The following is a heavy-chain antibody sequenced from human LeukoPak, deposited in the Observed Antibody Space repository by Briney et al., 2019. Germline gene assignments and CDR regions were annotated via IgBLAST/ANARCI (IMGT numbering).Heavy chain of an antibody. D-gene: IGHD3-3*01. J-gene: IGHJ4*02. Sequence: GGSLRLSCAASGFSFSSYAMSWVRQAPGKGLEWVSATSGSGGSTYYADSVKGRFTISRDNSKNTLYLQMNSLRAEDTAVYYCAKQTYFWSGFDYWGQGTLVTVSS. CDR2: TSGSGGST. CDR3: AKQTYFWSGFDY. CDR1: GFSFSSYA. V-gene: IGHV3-23*01.